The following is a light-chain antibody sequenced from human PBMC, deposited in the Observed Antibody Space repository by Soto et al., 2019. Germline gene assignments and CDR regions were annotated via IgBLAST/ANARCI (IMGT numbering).Light chain of an antibody. Sequence: QSVLTQPASVSGSPGQSITISCPGTSRDVGFSNYVSWFQQHPGKAPKLIISDVSNRPSGVSNRFSGSRSGNTASLTISGLQAEDEADYYCSSYTSSDTDVFGTGTKVTVL. CDR1: SRDVGFSNY. CDR2: DVS. CDR3: SSYTSSDTDV. V-gene: IGLV2-14*01. J-gene: IGLJ1*01.